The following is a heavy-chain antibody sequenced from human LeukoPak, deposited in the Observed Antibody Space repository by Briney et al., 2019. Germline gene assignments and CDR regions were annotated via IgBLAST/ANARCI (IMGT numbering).Heavy chain of an antibody. V-gene: IGHV3-48*03. CDR1: GFTFSSYE. J-gene: IGHJ4*02. D-gene: IGHD6-19*01. CDR2: ISSSGSTI. CDR3: ARQWLAQFDY. Sequence: GGSLRLSSAASGFTFSSYEMNWVRQAPGKGLEWVSYISSSGSTIYYADSVKGRFTISRDNAKNSLYLQMNSLRAEDTAVYYCARQWLAQFDYWGPGTLVTVSS.